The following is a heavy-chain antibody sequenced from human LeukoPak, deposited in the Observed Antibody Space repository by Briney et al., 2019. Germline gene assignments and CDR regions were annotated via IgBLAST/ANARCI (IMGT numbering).Heavy chain of an antibody. J-gene: IGHJ5*02. CDR2: IIPIFGTT. CDR1: GGTFSRNA. CDR3: ARDRAAAANWFDP. D-gene: IGHD6-13*01. V-gene: IGHV1-69*13. Sequence: ASVKVSCKASGGTFSRNAISWVRQAPGQGLEWMGGIIPIFGTTNYAQKFQGRVTITADESTSTAYMELRSLRSDDTAVYYCARDRAAAANWFDPWGQGTLVTVSS.